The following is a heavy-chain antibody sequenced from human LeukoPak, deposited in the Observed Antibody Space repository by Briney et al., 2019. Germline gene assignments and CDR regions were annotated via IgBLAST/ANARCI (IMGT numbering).Heavy chain of an antibody. CDR3: AKIDYGDYDY. V-gene: IGHV3-30*18. J-gene: IGHJ4*02. CDR1: GFTFSSYG. Sequence: SGGSLRLSCAASGFTFSSYGMHWIRQAPGKGLEWVAVISYDGNNRYYADSVKGRFTISRDNSKNTLYLQMNSLRAEDTAVYYCAKIDYGDYDYWGQGTLVTVSS. D-gene: IGHD4-17*01. CDR2: ISYDGNNR.